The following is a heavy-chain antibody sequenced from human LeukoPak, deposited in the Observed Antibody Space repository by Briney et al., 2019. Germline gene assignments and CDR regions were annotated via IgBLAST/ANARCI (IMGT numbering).Heavy chain of an antibody. CDR2: ISGSGGST. V-gene: IGHV3-23*01. Sequence: GGSLRLSCAASGFTFSSYGVSWVRQAPGKGLEWVSAISGSGGSTYYADSVKGRFTISRDNSKNTLYLQMNSLRAEDTAVYYCAKDVFSSGWSEPVDVWGKGTTVTISS. CDR1: GFTFSSYG. D-gene: IGHD6-19*01. J-gene: IGHJ6*04. CDR3: AKDVFSSGWSEPVDV.